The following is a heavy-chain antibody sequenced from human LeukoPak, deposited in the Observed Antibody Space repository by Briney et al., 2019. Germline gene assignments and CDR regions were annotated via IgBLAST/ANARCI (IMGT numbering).Heavy chain of an antibody. V-gene: IGHV4-61*01. CDR2: IYYSGST. CDR3: ARMVRLGTTVSFDI. D-gene: IGHD4-17*01. J-gene: IGHJ3*02. CDR1: GGSISSGSYY. Sequence: SQTLSLTCTVSGGSISSGSYYWSWIRQPPGKGLEWIGYIYYSGSTNYNPSLKSRVTISVDTSKNQFSLKLSSVTAADTAVYYCARMVRLGTTVSFDIWGQGTMVTVSS.